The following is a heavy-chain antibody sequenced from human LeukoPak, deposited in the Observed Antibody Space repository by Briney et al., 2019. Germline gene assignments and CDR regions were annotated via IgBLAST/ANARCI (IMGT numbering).Heavy chain of an antibody. J-gene: IGHJ4*02. V-gene: IGHV1-3*01. CDR1: GYSFTSYA. Sequence: ASVKVSCKASGYSFTSYAMHWVRQAPGQRLEWMGWINAGNGNTKYSQKFQGRVTITRDTSASTAYMELSSLRSKDTAAYYCARNYYGSGSYYDFDYWGQGTLVTVS. CDR3: ARNYYGSGSYYDFDY. CDR2: INAGNGNT. D-gene: IGHD3-10*01.